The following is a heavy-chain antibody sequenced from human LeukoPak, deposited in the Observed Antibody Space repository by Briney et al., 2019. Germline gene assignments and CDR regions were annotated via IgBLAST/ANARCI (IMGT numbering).Heavy chain of an antibody. D-gene: IGHD5-24*01. CDR3: AREAMATTPFFDY. Sequence: PSETLSLTCTVSGGSISSYYWSWIRQPPGKGLEWIGNIYYRGSTNYNPSLKSRVTISVDTSKNQFSLKLSSVTAADTAVYYCAREAMATTPFFDYWGQGTLVTVSS. J-gene: IGHJ4*02. CDR2: IYYRGST. V-gene: IGHV4-59*01. CDR1: GGSISSYY.